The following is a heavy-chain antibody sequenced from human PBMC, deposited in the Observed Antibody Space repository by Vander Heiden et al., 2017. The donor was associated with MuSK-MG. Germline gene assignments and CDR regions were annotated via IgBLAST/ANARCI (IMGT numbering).Heavy chain of an antibody. V-gene: IGHV4-31*03. CDR3: ARVHANNWFDP. CDR1: GASTSSGGYY. CDR2: IYYSGST. Sequence: QVQLQESGPGLVKPSQTLSLTCPVSGASTSSGGYYWSWIRQHPGKGLEWIGYIYYSGSTYYNPSLKSRVTISVDTSKNQFSLKLSSVTAADTAVYYCARVHANNWFDPWGQGTLVTVSS. J-gene: IGHJ5*02.